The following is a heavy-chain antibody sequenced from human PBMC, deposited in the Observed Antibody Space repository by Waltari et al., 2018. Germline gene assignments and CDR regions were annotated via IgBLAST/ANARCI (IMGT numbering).Heavy chain of an antibody. CDR1: GGSFSGYY. D-gene: IGHD3-10*01. J-gene: IGHJ4*02. CDR3: ARGPYRLWFGELQYFDY. CDR2: INNSGST. Sequence: QVQLQQWGAGLLKPSETLSLTCAVYGGSFSGYYWSWIRPPPGKGLEWIGEINNSGSTNYNPSLKSRVTISVDTSKNQFSLKLSSVTAADTAVYYCARGPYRLWFGELQYFDYWGQGTLVTVSS. V-gene: IGHV4-34*01.